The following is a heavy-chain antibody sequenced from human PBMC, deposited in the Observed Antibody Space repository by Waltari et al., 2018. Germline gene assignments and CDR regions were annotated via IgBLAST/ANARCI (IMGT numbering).Heavy chain of an antibody. J-gene: IGHJ6*02. Sequence: EVQLVESGGGLVQPGGSQRLSCAASGFTFRSYEMNWVRQAPGKGLEWVSYISSSGSTKYYADSVKGRLIISRDNAKNSLYLQMNSLRAEDTAVYYCARGTRVGRNGMDVWGQGTTVTVSS. V-gene: IGHV3-48*03. CDR1: GFTFRSYE. CDR3: ARGTRVGRNGMDV. CDR2: ISSSGSTK. D-gene: IGHD2-15*01.